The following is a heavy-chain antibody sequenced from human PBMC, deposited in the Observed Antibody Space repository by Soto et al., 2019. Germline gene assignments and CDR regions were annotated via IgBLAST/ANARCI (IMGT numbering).Heavy chain of an antibody. Sequence: SETLSLTCTVSGGSISSYYWSWIRQPPGKGLEWIGYSYYSGSTNYNPSLKSRVTISVDTSKNQFSLKLSSVTAADTAVYYCARVIWSGYYLYYIDYWGQGTLVTVSS. CDR3: ARVIWSGYYLYYIDY. J-gene: IGHJ4*02. CDR2: SYYSGST. V-gene: IGHV4-59*01. D-gene: IGHD3-3*01. CDR1: GGSISSYY.